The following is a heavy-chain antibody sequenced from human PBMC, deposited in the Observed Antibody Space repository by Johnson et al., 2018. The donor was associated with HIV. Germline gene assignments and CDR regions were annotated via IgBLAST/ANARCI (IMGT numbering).Heavy chain of an antibody. CDR3: ARVRGGTGHGAFDI. J-gene: IGHJ3*02. CDR1: AFTFSSYA. Sequence: QMLLVESGGGVVQPGRSLRLSCAASAFTFSSYAMHWVRQAPGKGLECVAVISYDASNKYYADSVKGRFTISRDNSKNTLYLQMNSLRTEDTAVYYCARVRGGTGHGAFDIWGQGTMVTVSS. CDR2: ISYDASNK. V-gene: IGHV3-30*04.